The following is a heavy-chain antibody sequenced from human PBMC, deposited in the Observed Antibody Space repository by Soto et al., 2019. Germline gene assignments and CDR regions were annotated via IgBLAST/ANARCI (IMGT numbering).Heavy chain of an antibody. Sequence: QVQLVQSGAEVKKPGSSVKVSCKASGGTFSSYAISWVRQAPGQGLEWMGGIIPIFGTANYAQKFQGRVTITADESTSKAYMELSSLRSEDTAVYYCARDLLTVTTPARDYYYYGMDGWGQGTTVTVSS. CDR3: ARDLLTVTTPARDYYYYGMDG. D-gene: IGHD4-4*01. J-gene: IGHJ6*02. V-gene: IGHV1-69*01. CDR2: IIPIFGTA. CDR1: GGTFSSYA.